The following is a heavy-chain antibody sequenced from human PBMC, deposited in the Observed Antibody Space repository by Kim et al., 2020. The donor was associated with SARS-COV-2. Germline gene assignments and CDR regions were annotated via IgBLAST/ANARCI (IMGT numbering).Heavy chain of an antibody. J-gene: IGHJ4*02. Sequence: KSRVTISVDTSKNQFSLKLSSVTAADTAVYYCARGNYYDSSGYSTLFDYWGQGTLVTVSS. D-gene: IGHD3-22*01. CDR3: ARGNYYDSSGYSTLFDY. V-gene: IGHV4-34*01.